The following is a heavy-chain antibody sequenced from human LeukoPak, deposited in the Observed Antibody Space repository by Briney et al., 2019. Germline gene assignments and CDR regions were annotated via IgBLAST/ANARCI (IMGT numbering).Heavy chain of an antibody. CDR1: GFTVSNNY. J-gene: IGHJ4*02. V-gene: IGHV3-66*01. Sequence: PGGSLRLSCEASGFTVSNNYMSWVRQAPGKGLEWLSVMYSGGSTYYADSVKGRFTIFRDHSKNTLFLQMNSLRAEDTAVYYCARDGQRELTALNYWGQGTLVTVSS. D-gene: IGHD1-7*01. CDR2: MYSGGST. CDR3: ARDGQRELTALNY.